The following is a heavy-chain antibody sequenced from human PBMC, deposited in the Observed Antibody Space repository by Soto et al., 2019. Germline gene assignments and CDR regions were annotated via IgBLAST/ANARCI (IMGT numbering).Heavy chain of an antibody. CDR3: AKKSPATRTRWYYYGMDV. CDR1: GGSFSSGNYY. CDR2: IYYSGST. D-gene: IGHD2-15*01. V-gene: IGHV4-31*03. J-gene: IGHJ6*02. Sequence: PSETLSLTCTVSGGSFSSGNYYWSWIRQHPGKGLEWIGYIYYSGSTYYNPSLKSRVTISLDTSKNQFSLNLSSATAADTAVYYCAKKSPATRTRWYYYGMDVWGQGTTVTVSS.